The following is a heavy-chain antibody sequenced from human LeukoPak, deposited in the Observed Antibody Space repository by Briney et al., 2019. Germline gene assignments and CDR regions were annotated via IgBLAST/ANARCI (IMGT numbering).Heavy chain of an antibody. V-gene: IGHV3-48*04. J-gene: IGHJ4*02. CDR2: ISSSSSTI. Sequence: GGSLRLYCAAYGFTFSSYSMNWVRQAPGKGLEWVSYISSSSSTIYYADSVKGRFTISRDNAKNSLHLQMSSLRVEDTAIYYCARGDNSGYLWDYWGQGTLVTVSS. D-gene: IGHD3-22*01. CDR1: GFTFSSYS. CDR3: ARGDNSGYLWDY.